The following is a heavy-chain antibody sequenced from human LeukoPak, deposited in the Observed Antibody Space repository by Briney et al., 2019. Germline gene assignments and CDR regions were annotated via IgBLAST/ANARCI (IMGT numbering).Heavy chain of an antibody. D-gene: IGHD2-15*01. J-gene: IGHJ3*02. CDR1: GFMFTNYA. V-gene: IGHV3-23*01. Sequence: GGSLRLSCAASGFMFTNYAMNWVRQAPGKGLEWVSALSASGGSSYYADSMKGRFTISRDSSKNTLYLQMNGLRAEDTAVYYCARACSGGSCYLAAFDIWGQGTMVTVSS. CDR3: ARACSGGSCYLAAFDI. CDR2: LSASGGSS.